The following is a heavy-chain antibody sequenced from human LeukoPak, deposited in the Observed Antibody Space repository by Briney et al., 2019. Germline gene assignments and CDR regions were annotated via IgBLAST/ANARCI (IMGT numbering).Heavy chain of an antibody. D-gene: IGHD1-26*01. CDR1: GFTFNDYY. Sequence: GGSLRLSCAASGFTFNDYYMSWSRQAPGKGLEWLSYISPSTTHTSYADSVKGRFTISRDNAKNLLFLQMHSLRAEDAAVYYCARGGHGAADQWGQGTLVTVSS. CDR2: ISPSTTHT. CDR3: ARGGHGAADQ. V-gene: IGHV3-11*05. J-gene: IGHJ5*02.